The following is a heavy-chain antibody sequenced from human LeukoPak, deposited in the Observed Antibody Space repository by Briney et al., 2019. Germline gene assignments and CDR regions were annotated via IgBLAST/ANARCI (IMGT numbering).Heavy chain of an antibody. V-gene: IGHV4-39*01. CDR1: GGSVSSSTYY. CDR2: IYYSGST. Sequence: PSETLSPTCTVSGGSVSSSTYYWGWIRQPPGKGLEWIGNIYYSGSTYYNPSLTSRVTMSVDTSNNQFSLKMHSVTAADTAVYYCARLSKGRFFDYIFDYWGQGTLVTVSS. CDR3: ARLSKGRFFDYIFDY. D-gene: IGHD3-9*01. J-gene: IGHJ4*02.